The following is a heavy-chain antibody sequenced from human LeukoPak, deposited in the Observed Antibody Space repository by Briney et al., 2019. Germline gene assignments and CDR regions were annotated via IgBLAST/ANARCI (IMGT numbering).Heavy chain of an antibody. Sequence: ASVKVSCKASGYTFTTYAMHWVRQAPGQRLEWMGWINAGTGYTKYSQKFQGRVTFTRDTSASTAYMELSSLRSEDTAVYYCARHVRDAFDIWGQGTMVTVSS. V-gene: IGHV1-3*01. CDR3: ARHVRDAFDI. J-gene: IGHJ3*02. CDR2: INAGTGYT. CDR1: GYTFTTYA.